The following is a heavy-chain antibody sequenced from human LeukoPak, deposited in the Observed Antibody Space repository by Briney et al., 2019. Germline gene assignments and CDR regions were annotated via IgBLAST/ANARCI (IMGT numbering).Heavy chain of an antibody. J-gene: IGHJ4*02. V-gene: IGHV4-59*01. CDR2: IYYSGST. Sequence: SETLSLTCTVSGGSISSYYWSWIRQPPGKGLEWIGYIYYSGSTNYNPSLKSRVTISEDTSKNQFSLKLSSVTAADTAVYYCARYDYGDYVFDYWGQGTLVTVSS. D-gene: IGHD4-17*01. CDR1: GGSISSYY. CDR3: ARYDYGDYVFDY.